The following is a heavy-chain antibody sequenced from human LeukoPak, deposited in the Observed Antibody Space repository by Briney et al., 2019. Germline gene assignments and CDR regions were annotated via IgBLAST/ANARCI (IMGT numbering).Heavy chain of an antibody. V-gene: IGHV3-74*03. CDR1: GFTFSSYW. CDR3: ARDLDFGGYSNFDY. D-gene: IGHD4-23*01. J-gene: IGHJ4*02. Sequence: GGSLRLSCAASGFTFSSYWMHWVRHAPGKGLVWVSRIKCEGSSIMYADSVKGRFTISRDNAKSTLYLQMNSLRAEDTAVYYCARDLDFGGYSNFDYWGQGTLVTVSS. CDR2: IKCEGSSI.